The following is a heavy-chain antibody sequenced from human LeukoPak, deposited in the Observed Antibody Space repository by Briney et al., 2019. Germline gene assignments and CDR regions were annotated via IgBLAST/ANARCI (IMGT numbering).Heavy chain of an antibody. CDR2: RYYSGST. Sequence: SETLSLTCTVSGDAITGSSYYWGWIRQPPGKGLEWIGSRYYSGSTFSNPSLRSRVNMSADTSKNQFSLKLSSVTAADTAVYYCARQYYDSTGYYYFDHWGQGTLVSVSS. CDR1: GDAITGSSYY. J-gene: IGHJ4*02. V-gene: IGHV4-39*01. CDR3: ARQYYDSTGYYYFDH. D-gene: IGHD3-22*01.